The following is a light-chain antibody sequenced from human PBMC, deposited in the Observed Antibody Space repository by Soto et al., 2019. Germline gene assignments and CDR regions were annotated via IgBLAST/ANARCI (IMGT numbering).Light chain of an antibody. CDR2: GND. CDR3: AAWDDSLIVVA. Sequence: QSVLTQPPSASGTPGQGVTISCSGSSSNIGSNVVNWYQQLPGTAPKLLIYGNDQRPSGVPDRFSGSKSGTSASLAISGLHSEDEAEYYCAAWDDSLIVVAFGGGTKLTVL. J-gene: IGLJ2*01. CDR1: SSNIGSNV. V-gene: IGLV1-44*01.